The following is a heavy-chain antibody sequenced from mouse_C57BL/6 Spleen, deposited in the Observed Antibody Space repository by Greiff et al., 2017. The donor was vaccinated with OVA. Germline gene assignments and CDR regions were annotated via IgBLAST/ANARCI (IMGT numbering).Heavy chain of an antibody. Sequence: EVQLVESGGGLVKPGGSLKLSCAASGFTFSSYAMSWVRQTPEQRLEWVATISDGGSYTYYPDNVKGRFTISRDNAKNNLYLQMSHLKSEDTAMYYCARGGLRLLDYWGQGTTLTVSS. CDR1: GFTFSSYA. V-gene: IGHV5-4*01. CDR3: ARGGLRLLDY. J-gene: IGHJ2*01. D-gene: IGHD3-2*02. CDR2: ISDGGSYT.